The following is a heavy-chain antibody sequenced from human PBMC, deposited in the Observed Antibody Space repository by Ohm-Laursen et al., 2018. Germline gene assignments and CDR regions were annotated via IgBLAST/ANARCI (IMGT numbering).Heavy chain of an antibody. CDR2: ISGSGGST. J-gene: IGHJ3*02. CDR3: AKGRSGHPRGVGAFDI. V-gene: IGHV3-23*01. CDR1: GFTFSRYD. Sequence: SLRLSCAASGFTFSRYDMRWVRQAPGKGLEWVSAISGSGGSTYYADSVKGRFTISRDNSKNTLYLQMNSLRAEDTAVYYCAKGRSGHPRGVGAFDIWGQGTMVTVSS. D-gene: IGHD3-16*01.